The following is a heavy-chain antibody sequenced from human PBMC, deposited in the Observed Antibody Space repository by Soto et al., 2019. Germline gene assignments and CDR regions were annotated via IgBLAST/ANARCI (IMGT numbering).Heavy chain of an antibody. J-gene: IGHJ4*02. CDR3: ARDVYADFRTDFDY. V-gene: IGHV3-11*01. Sequence: QVQLVESGGDLVMPGGSLRLSCAASGFTFSDYYIHWIRRAPGKGLEWISYISGNGEVIQYAASARGRFTISRDNAENSVYLEMESLRDEDTALYYCARDVYADFRTDFDYWGRGTLVTVSS. CDR1: GFTFSDYY. CDR2: ISGNGEVI. D-gene: IGHD4-17*01.